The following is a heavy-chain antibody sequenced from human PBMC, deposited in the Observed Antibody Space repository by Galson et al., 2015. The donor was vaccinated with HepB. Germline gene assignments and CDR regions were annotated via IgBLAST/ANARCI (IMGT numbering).Heavy chain of an antibody. V-gene: IGHV3-7*03. CDR2: IKQDGSEK. J-gene: IGHJ6*02. CDR1: GFTFSSYW. CDR3: ARERGSGSYFVFTYYYYGMDV. Sequence: SLRLSCAASGFTFSSYWMSWVRQAPGKGLEWVANIKQDGSEKYYVDSVKGRFTISRDNAKNSLYLQMNSLRAEDTAVYYCARERGSGSYFVFTYYYYGMDVWGQGTTVTVSS. D-gene: IGHD1-26*01.